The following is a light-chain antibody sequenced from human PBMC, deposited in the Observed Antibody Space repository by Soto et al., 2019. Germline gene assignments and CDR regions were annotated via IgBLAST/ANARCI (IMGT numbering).Light chain of an antibody. CDR2: EVT. Sequence: QSALTQPASVSGSPGQSITISCTGTSSDVGAYNYVSWYQQHPGKAPKLIIFEVTKRPSGTSNRFSGSKSGNTASLTISEVQSDGEGDYYCSSYTTSNTPYVFGTGTKVTVL. J-gene: IGLJ1*01. CDR1: SSDVGAYNY. CDR3: SSYTTSNTPYV. V-gene: IGLV2-14*01.